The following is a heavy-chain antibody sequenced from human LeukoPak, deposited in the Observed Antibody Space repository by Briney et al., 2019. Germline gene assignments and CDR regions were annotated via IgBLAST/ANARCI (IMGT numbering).Heavy chain of an antibody. CDR2: ISYDGSNK. CDR3: AREARGYDISTGHNWFDP. J-gene: IGHJ5*02. V-gene: IGHV3-30*04. CDR1: GFTFSSYA. D-gene: IGHD3-9*01. Sequence: GRSLRLSCAASGFTFSSYAMHWVRQAPGKGLEWVAVISYDGSNKYYADSVKGRFTISRDNSKNTLYLQMNSLRAEDTAVYYCAREARGYDISTGHNWFDPWGQGTLVTVSS.